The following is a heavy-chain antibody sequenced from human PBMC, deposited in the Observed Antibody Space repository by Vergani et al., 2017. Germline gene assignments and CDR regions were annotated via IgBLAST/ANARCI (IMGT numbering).Heavy chain of an antibody. Sequence: EVQLLESGGNLIQPGGSLRLSCGASGFTFSSYAMTWVRLAPGKGLQWVSAISGSGGNTFYRDSVKGRFTISRDNSKDTLYLQMNSLRVEDTAIYYCAKARDPNCKGGNCYSYYYGLDLWGQGTTVTVSS. J-gene: IGHJ6*02. D-gene: IGHD2-21*01. CDR3: AKARDPNCKGGNCYSYYYGLDL. V-gene: IGHV3-23*01. CDR2: ISGSGGNT. CDR1: GFTFSSYA.